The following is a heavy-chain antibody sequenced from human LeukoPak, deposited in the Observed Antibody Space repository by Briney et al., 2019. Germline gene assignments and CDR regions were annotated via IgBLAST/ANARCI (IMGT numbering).Heavy chain of an antibody. Sequence: SETLSLTGTVSGGSVSSSSYYWGWIRQPPRKGLEWNGTIYYSGNTYYNPSLKSRVTISVDTSKHQFSLTLSSVTAADTAIYYCARQEGASSTSFYGMDVWGQGTTVTVSS. CDR1: GGSVSSSSYY. J-gene: IGHJ6*02. CDR2: IYYSGNT. D-gene: IGHD6-6*01. CDR3: ARQEGASSTSFYGMDV. V-gene: IGHV4-39*01.